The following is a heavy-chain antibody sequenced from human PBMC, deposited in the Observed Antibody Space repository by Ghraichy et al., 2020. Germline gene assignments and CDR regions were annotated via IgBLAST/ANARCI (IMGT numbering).Heavy chain of an antibody. CDR1: GFTFSTYW. CDR3: ARDKADDHGGSTEDY. D-gene: IGHD4-23*01. Sequence: GGSLRLSCAASGFTFSTYWMHWIRQAPGKGLVWVSRISIDGSDIRYADSVKGRFTISRDNAKNTLYLQMNSLRPDDTAVYYCARDKADDHGGSTEDYWGQGTLVTVS. V-gene: IGHV3-74*01. CDR2: ISIDGSDI. J-gene: IGHJ4*02.